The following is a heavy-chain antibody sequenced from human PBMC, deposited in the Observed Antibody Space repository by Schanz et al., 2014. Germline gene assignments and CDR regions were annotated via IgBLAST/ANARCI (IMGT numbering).Heavy chain of an antibody. D-gene: IGHD6-13*01. Sequence: QVQLQESGPGLVKPSQTLSLTCTVSGGSVNSGVYYWNWIRQHPGKGLEWIGYIYYSGNTYYNPALRGRVSMSLDTSKNQFSLRLSSVTAADTAVYYCARARSWPDYWGQGTLVTVSS. CDR3: ARARSWPDY. J-gene: IGHJ4*02. CDR2: IYYSGNT. V-gene: IGHV4-31*03. CDR1: GGSVNSGVYY.